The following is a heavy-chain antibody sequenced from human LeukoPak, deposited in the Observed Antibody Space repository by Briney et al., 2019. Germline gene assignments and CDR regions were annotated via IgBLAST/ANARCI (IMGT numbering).Heavy chain of an antibody. CDR2: FDPEDGET. CDR3: ATGLGYFDWLLRDY. CDR1: GYTLTELS. J-gene: IGHJ4*02. Sequence: APVKVSCTVSGYTLTELSMHWVRQAPGKGLEWMGGFDPEDGETIYAQKFQGRVTMTEDTSTDTAYMELSSLRSEDTAVYYCATGLGYFDWLLRDYWGQGTLVTVSS. V-gene: IGHV1-24*01. D-gene: IGHD3-9*01.